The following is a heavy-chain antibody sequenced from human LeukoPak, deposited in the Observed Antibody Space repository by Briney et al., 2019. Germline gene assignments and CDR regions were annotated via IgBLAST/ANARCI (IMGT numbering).Heavy chain of an antibody. CDR1: GGSVDNSNYY. V-gene: IGHV4-39*07. D-gene: IGHD5-24*01. Sequence: SETLSLTCAVSGGSVDNSNYYWAWIRQPPGKGLEWIGTIFSSGSTFYSPSLETRITISVDTSMTQFSLKLSSVTAADTAVYFCASERWSRRSYFDFWGQGILVTVSS. CDR2: IFSSGST. CDR3: ASERWSRRSYFDF. J-gene: IGHJ4*02.